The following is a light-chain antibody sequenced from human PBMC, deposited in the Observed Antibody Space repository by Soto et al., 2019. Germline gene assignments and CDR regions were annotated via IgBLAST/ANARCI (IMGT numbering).Light chain of an antibody. CDR3: MQALQTPT. Sequence: DIVMTQSPLSLPVTPGESASISCRSSQSLVHSNGYNYLDWYLQKPGQSPQLLIYLGSNRASGGPDRFSGSGSGPDFTLIISRVEAEDVGVYYCMQALQTPTFGQGTRLEIK. J-gene: IGKJ5*01. CDR2: LGS. CDR1: QSLVHSNGYNY. V-gene: IGKV2-28*01.